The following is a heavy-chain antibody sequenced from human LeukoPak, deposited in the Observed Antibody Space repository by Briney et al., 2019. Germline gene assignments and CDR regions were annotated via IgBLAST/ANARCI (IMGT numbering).Heavy chain of an antibody. V-gene: IGHV1-18*01. Sequence: GASVKVSSKTSGYTFSTYGISWVRQAPGQGLEWLGWISGRNGNANYVQEFQGRVTMTTDTSTTTAYMELRSLTSDDTAVYFCARYLGHSSGSKRGFDYWGQGTPVIVSS. CDR2: ISGRNGNA. CDR1: GYTFSTYG. CDR3: ARYLGHSSGSKRGFDY. J-gene: IGHJ4*02. D-gene: IGHD6-19*01.